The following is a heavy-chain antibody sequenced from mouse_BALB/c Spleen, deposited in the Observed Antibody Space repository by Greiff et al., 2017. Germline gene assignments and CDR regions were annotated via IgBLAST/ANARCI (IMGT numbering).Heavy chain of an antibody. CDR3: ARYGLGNYYAMDY. Sequence: QVQLQQSGADLMKPGASVKISCKATGYTFSSYWIEWVKQRPGHGLEWIGEILPGSGSTNYNEKFKGKATFTADTSSNTAYMQLSSLTSEDSAVYYCARYGLGNYYAMDYWGQGTSVTVSS. CDR1: GYTFSSYW. CDR2: ILPGSGST. V-gene: IGHV1-9*01. D-gene: IGHD2-1*01. J-gene: IGHJ4*01.